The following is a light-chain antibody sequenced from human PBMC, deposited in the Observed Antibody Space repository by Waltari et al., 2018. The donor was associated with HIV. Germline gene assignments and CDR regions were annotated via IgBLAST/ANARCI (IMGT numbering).Light chain of an antibody. J-gene: IGLJ3*02. V-gene: IGLV3-27*01. Sequence: SFELTQPSSVSVSPGQTARITCSGDVLARKYARWFQKKPGQAPLLLIYQDNERPSGIPERFSGSSSGTTVTLTISGAQVEDEADYYCYSAADSDEVFGGGTKLTVL. CDR3: YSAADSDEV. CDR1: VLARKY. CDR2: QDN.